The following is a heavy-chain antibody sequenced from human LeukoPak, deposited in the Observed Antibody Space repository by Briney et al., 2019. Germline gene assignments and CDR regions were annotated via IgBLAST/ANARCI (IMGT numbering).Heavy chain of an antibody. CDR3: AIIAAAGSFDY. Sequence: GGSLRLSCAASGFTFSSYGIHWVRQAPGKGLEWVSSISSSSSYIYYADSVKGRFTISRDNAKNSLYLQMNSLRAEDTAVYYCAIIAAAGSFDYWGQGTLVTVSS. CDR2: ISSSSSYI. J-gene: IGHJ4*02. V-gene: IGHV3-21*01. CDR1: GFTFSSYG. D-gene: IGHD6-13*01.